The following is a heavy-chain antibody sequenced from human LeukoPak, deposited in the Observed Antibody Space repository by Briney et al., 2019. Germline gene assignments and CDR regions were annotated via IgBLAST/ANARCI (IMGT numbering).Heavy chain of an antibody. V-gene: IGHV4-34*01. D-gene: IGHD3-9*01. Sequence: PSETLSLTCAVYGGSFSGYYWSWIRQPPGKGLEWIGEINHSGSTNYNPSLKSRVTISVDTSKNQFSLKLSSVTAADTAVYYCARGMLRYFDWLLRPNYFDYWGQGTLVTVSS. CDR1: GGSFSGYY. J-gene: IGHJ4*02. CDR3: ARGMLRYFDWLLRPNYFDY. CDR2: INHSGST.